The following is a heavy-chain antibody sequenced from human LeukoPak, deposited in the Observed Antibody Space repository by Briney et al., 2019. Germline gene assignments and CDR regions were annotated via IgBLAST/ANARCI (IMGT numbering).Heavy chain of an antibody. J-gene: IGHJ4*02. V-gene: IGHV4-59*01. CDR1: GGSISSYY. CDR2: IYYSGST. D-gene: IGHD3-10*01. CDR3: ARLLWFGELLSWAFDY. Sequence: SETLSLTCTVSGGSISSYYWSWIRQPPGKGLEWIGYIYYSGSTNYNPSLKSRATISVDTSKNQFSLKLSSVTAADTAVYYCARLLWFGELLSWAFDYWGQGTLVTVSS.